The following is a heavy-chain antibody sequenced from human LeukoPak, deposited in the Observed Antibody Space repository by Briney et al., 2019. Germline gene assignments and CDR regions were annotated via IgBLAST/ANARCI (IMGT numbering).Heavy chain of an antibody. CDR2: IYHSGSS. D-gene: IGHD1-26*01. CDR1: GGSISSDGYC. J-gene: IGHJ4*02. V-gene: IGHV4-30-2*01. CDR3: ARDYGGGGSYFDY. Sequence: SETLPLTCAVSGGSISSDGYCWSWIRQPPGKGLEWIGYIYHSGSSYYNPSLRSRVTISVDRSRNQFSLKLNSVTAADTAVYYCARDYGGGGSYFDYWGQGILVTVSS.